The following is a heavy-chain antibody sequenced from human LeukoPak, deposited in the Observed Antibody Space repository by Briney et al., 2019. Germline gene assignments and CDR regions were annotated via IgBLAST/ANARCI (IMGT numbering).Heavy chain of an antibody. CDR1: GFTFSSYA. CDR3: AKSSQDIVVVPAAMGVGYYYYGMDV. Sequence: GGSLRLSCAASGFTFSSYAMSWVRQAPGKGLEWVSAISGSGGSTYYADSVKGRFTISRDNSKNTLYLQMNSLRAEDTAVYYCAKSSQDIVVVPAAMGVGYYYYGMDVWGQGTTVTVSS. V-gene: IGHV3-23*01. J-gene: IGHJ6*02. D-gene: IGHD2-2*01. CDR2: ISGSGGST.